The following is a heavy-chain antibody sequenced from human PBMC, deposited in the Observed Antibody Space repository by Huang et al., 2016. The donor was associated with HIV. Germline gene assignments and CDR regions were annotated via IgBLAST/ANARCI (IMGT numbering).Heavy chain of an antibody. V-gene: IGHV3-53*01. CDR3: ATFTIFGVDKGV. J-gene: IGHJ6*02. Sequence: EVQVVESGGGLTQPGGSLRLSCVVSGLSVSGNSMPWVRQAPGNGLEWIALLDNGYDTFYAGSVKGRFTISRDNSRNTVFLQMNSLRAEDTAVYYCATFTIFGVDKGVWGQGTTVTVSS. CDR2: LDNGYDT. CDR1: GLSVSGNS. D-gene: IGHD3-3*01.